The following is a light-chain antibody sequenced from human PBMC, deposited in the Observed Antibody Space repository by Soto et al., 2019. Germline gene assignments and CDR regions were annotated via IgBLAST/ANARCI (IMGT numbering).Light chain of an antibody. CDR1: NSNIGNNF. J-gene: IGLJ3*02. CDR2: RNN. V-gene: IGLV1-47*01. Sequence: QSVLTQPPSASETPGQRVTISCSGSNSNIGNNFAYWYQQLLGTAPKLLISRNNQRPSGVPDRFSGSKSGTSASLAISGLRSEDEADYYCAAWDDSLPGPVFGGGTKLTVL. CDR3: AAWDDSLPGPV.